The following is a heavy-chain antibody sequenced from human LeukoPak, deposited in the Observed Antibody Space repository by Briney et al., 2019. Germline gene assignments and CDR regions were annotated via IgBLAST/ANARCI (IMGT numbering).Heavy chain of an antibody. CDR2: INAGHGNT. CDR3: ARGAGFAEPLPEY. J-gene: IGHJ4*02. Sequence: ASVKVSCKASGYTFTSYAMQWVRQAPGQRLEWMGWINAGHGNTKYSQNFQGRVTITRDTSASTAYMELSSLRSEDTAVYYCARGAGFAEPLPEYWGQGTLLTVSS. CDR1: GYTFTSYA. D-gene: IGHD1-14*01. V-gene: IGHV1-3*01.